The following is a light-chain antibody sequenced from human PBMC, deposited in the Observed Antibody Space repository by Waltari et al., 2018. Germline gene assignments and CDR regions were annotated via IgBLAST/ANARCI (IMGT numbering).Light chain of an antibody. CDR3: QQYYSSPYT. Sequence: DIVMTQSPDSLAVSLGESATIHCKSSQSVLYSSNNKNYLAWYQQTPGQPPKLLIYWASTRDSGVPDRFSGSGSGTDFTLTISSLQAEDVAVYYCQQYYSSPYTFGQGTKLEIK. CDR2: WAS. V-gene: IGKV4-1*01. J-gene: IGKJ2*01. CDR1: QSVLYSSNNKNY.